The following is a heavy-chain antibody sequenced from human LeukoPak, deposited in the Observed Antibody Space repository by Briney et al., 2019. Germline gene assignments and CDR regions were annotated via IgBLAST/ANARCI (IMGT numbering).Heavy chain of an antibody. J-gene: IGHJ5*02. CDR1: GGSISSGGYS. CDR3: ARANKWLRLSPWFDH. D-gene: IGHD5-12*01. Sequence: SETLSLTCAVSGGSISSGGYSWSWIRQPPGKGLEWIGYIYHSGSTYYNPSLKSRVTISVDRSKNQFSLKLSSVTAADTAVYYCARANKWLRLSPWFDHWGQGTLVTVSS. V-gene: IGHV4-30-2*01. CDR2: IYHSGST.